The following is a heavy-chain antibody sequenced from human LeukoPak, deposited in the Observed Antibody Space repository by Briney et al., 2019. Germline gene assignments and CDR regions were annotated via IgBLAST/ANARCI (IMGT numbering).Heavy chain of an antibody. J-gene: IGHJ3*02. Sequence: ASVKVSCKASGFTFTSSAVQWVRQARGQRLERIGWIVVGSGNTNYAQKFQERVTITRDMSTSTAYMELSSLRSEDTAVYYCAADVRVVPAARMVAFDIWGQGTMVTVSS. D-gene: IGHD2-2*01. V-gene: IGHV1-58*01. CDR3: AADVRVVPAARMVAFDI. CDR2: IVVGSGNT. CDR1: GFTFTSSA.